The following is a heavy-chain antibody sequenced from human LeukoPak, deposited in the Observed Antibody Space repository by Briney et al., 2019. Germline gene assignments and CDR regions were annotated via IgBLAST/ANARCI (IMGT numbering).Heavy chain of an antibody. CDR2: ISYDGSNK. D-gene: IGHD6-13*01. V-gene: IGHV3-30*01. CDR1: GFTFSSYA. Sequence: GGSLRLSCAASGFTFSSYAMPWVRQAPGKGLEWVAVISYDGSNKYYADSVEGRFTISRDNSKNTLYLQMNSLRAEDTAVYYCASSYSSSWYGHFDYWGQGTLVTVSS. J-gene: IGHJ4*02. CDR3: ASSYSSSWYGHFDY.